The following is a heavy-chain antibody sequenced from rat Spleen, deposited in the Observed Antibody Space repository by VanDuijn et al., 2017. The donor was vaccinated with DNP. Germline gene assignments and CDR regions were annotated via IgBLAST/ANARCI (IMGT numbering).Heavy chain of an antibody. D-gene: IGHD1-1*01. Sequence: EVQLVESGGDLVQPGRSLKLSCAASGFTFRDYYMAWVRQAPAKGLEWVAAISTSGGDTFYRDSVKGRFTISRHNAENTVYLEMNSQRSEDTATYYCARGVYYYSATYWYFDFWGPGTMVTVSS. J-gene: IGHJ1*01. CDR3: ARGVYYYSATYWYFDF. CDR1: GFTFRDYY. CDR2: ISTSGGDT. V-gene: IGHV5S23*01.